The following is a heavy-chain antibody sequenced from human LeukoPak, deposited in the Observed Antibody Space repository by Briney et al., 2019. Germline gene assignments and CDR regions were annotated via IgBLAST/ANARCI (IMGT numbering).Heavy chain of an antibody. J-gene: IGHJ4*01. V-gene: IGHV3-21*01. Sequence: GGSLRLSCAASGFTFSSYSMNWVRQAPGKGLEWVSSISSSSSYIYYADSVKGRFTISRDNAKNSLYLQMNSLRAEDTAVYYCASLGYCSSTSCFHCGQGTLVTVSS. CDR1: GFTFSSYS. CDR2: ISSSSSYI. D-gene: IGHD2-2*01. CDR3: ASLGYCSSTSCFH.